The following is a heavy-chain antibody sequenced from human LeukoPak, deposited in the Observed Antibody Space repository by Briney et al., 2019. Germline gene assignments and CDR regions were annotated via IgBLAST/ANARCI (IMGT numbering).Heavy chain of an antibody. CDR1: GFTFSNAW. D-gene: IGHD1-1*01. V-gene: IGHV3-15*07. CDR3: TTDPDWNDENWFDP. J-gene: IGHJ5*02. CDR2: IKSKTDGGTT. Sequence: GGSLRLSCAAPGFTFSNAWTYWVRPAPGKGLERVGRIKSKTDGGTTDYAAPVKGRFTISRDDSKNTLYLQMNSLKTEDTAVYYCTTDPDWNDENWFDPWGQRTLVTVSS.